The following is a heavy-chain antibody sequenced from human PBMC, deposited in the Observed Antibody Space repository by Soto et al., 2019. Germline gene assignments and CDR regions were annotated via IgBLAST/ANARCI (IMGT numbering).Heavy chain of an antibody. D-gene: IGHD2-21*02. Sequence: QVQLQESGPGLVKPSGTLSLTCAVSGGSISSTNWWRWVRQPPGKGPEWLGEIYHSGSTNYNPSLKRRVTIAVDKSKNQFSLTLSSVTAADTAVYYCAAICSGDCYRADYWGQGSLVTVSS. V-gene: IGHV4-4*02. CDR1: GGSISSTNW. J-gene: IGHJ4*02. CDR3: AAICSGDCYRADY. CDR2: IYHSGST.